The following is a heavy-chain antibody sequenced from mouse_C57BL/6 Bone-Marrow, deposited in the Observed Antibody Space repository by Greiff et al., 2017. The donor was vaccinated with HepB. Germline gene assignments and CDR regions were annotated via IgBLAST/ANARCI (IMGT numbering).Heavy chain of an antibody. V-gene: IGHV5-17*01. D-gene: IGHD2-10*02. CDR2: ISSGSSTI. J-gene: IGHJ4*01. CDR3: ARRYGNPLFLGDY. CDR1: GFTFSDYG. Sequence: EVQLVESGGGLVKPGGSLKLSCAASGFTFSDYGMHWVRQAPEKGLEWVAYISSGSSTIYYADTVKGRFTISRDNAKNTLFLQMTSLRSEDTAMYYCARRYGNPLFLGDYWGQGTSVTVSS.